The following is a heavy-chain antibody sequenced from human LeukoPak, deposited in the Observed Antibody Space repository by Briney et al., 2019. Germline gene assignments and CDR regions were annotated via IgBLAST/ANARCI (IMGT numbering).Heavy chain of an antibody. V-gene: IGHV4-34*01. CDR1: GGSFSGYY. J-gene: IGHJ4*02. CDR2: INHSGST. CDR3: ASRLRGSFDY. Sequence: SETLSLTCAVYGGSFSGYYWSWIRQPPGKGLEWIGEINHSGSTNYNPSLKSRFTISVDTSKNQFSLKLSSVTAADTAVYYCASRLRGSFDYWGQGTLVTVSS.